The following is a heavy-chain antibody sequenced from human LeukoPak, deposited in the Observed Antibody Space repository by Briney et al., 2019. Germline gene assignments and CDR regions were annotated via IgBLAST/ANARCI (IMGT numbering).Heavy chain of an antibody. CDR3: ARLITMTSFDI. CDR2: IYPGDSDT. J-gene: IGHJ3*02. CDR1: GYSFTRYW. Sequence: LKMSCKGSGYSFTRYWIGWVRQMPGKCLEWMGIIYPGDSDTRYSPSFQGQVTISADKSISTAYLQWSSLKASDTAMYYCARLITMTSFDIWGQGTMVTVSS. D-gene: IGHD3-22*01. V-gene: IGHV5-51*01.